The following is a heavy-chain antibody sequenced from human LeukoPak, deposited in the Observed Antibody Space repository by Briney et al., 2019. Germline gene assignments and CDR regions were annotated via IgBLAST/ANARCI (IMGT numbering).Heavy chain of an antibody. V-gene: IGHV3-30*02. CDR2: IRYDGINK. Sequence: GGSLRLSCAASGFTFSTHGMHWVRQAPGKGLEWVAFIRYDGINKYYADSVKGRFTISRDSFKNTLYLQMNSLRPEDTAVYYCARGSGHCSSTSCYPTYELDPWGQGTLVTVSS. D-gene: IGHD2-2*01. CDR3: ARGSGHCSSTSCYPTYELDP. J-gene: IGHJ5*02. CDR1: GFTFSTHG.